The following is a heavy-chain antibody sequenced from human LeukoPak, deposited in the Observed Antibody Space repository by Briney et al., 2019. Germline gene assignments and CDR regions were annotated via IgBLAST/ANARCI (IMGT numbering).Heavy chain of an antibody. CDR1: GYSFSSYW. V-gene: IGHV5-51*01. CDR2: IYPGDSDT. CDR3: ARHTTVGGSLRFDY. J-gene: IGHJ4*02. D-gene: IGHD4-23*01. Sequence: GESLKISCKGSGYSFSSYWIAWVRQMPGKGLEWMGIIYPGDSDTTYSPSFQGHVTISVDKSINTAYLQWSSLKASDTAMYYCARHTTVGGSLRFDYWGQGTLVSVSS.